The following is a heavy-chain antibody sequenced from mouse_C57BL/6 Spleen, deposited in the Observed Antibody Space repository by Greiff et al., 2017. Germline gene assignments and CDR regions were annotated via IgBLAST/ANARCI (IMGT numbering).Heavy chain of an antibody. J-gene: IGHJ2*01. D-gene: IGHD2-2*01. CDR2: IDPSDSNT. CDR1: GYTFTSYW. Sequence: VQLQQPGAELVKPGASVKLSCKASGYTFTSYWMQWVKQRPGQGLEWIGEIDPSDSNTNYNQKFKGKATLTVDTSSSTAYMQLSSLTSEDSAVYYCARWLPYYFDYWGQGTTLTVSS. CDR3: ARWLPYYFDY. V-gene: IGHV1-50*01.